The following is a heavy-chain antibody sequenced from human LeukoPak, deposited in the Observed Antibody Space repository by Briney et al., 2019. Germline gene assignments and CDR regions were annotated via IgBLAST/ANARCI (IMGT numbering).Heavy chain of an antibody. CDR3: ARWRYCSSTSCYWDFDY. CDR1: GGSFSGYY. J-gene: IGHJ4*02. D-gene: IGHD2-2*01. CDR2: INHSGST. V-gene: IGHV4-34*01. Sequence: SETLSLTCAVYGGSFSGYYWSWIRQPPGKGLEWIGEINHSGSTNYNPSLKSRVTISVDTSKNQFSLNLSSVTAVDTAVYYCARWRYCSSTSCYWDFDYWGQGTLVTVSS.